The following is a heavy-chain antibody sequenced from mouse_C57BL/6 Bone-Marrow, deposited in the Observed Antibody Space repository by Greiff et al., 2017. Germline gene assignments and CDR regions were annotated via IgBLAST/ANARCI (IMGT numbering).Heavy chain of an antibody. CDR2: IYPRSGNT. Sequence: QVQLQQSGAELARPGASVKLSCKASGYTFTSYGISWVKQRTGQGLEWIGEIYPRSGNTYYNEKFKGKATLTADKSSSTAYMELRSLTSEDSAVYFCARPLGGLLRYFDVWGTGTTVTVSS. D-gene: IGHD1-1*01. V-gene: IGHV1-81*01. CDR1: GYTFTSYG. CDR3: ARPLGGLLRYFDV. J-gene: IGHJ1*03.